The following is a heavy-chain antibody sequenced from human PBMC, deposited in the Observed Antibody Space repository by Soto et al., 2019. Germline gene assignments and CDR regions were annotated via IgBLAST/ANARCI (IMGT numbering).Heavy chain of an antibody. J-gene: IGHJ6*02. CDR2: NNHSGST. D-gene: IGHD3-3*01. CDR3: ARVSGANYDFWSGYSGFAYYGMDV. CDR1: GGSFSGHY. Sequence: QVQIQQWGAGLLKPSETLSLTCAVYGGSFSGHYWSWIRQPPGKGLEWIGENNHSGSTNYNPSLKSRVTISVDSFEKEFSLKLGSVTAADTAVYYCARVSGANYDFWSGYSGFAYYGMDVWGQGTTVTVSS. V-gene: IGHV4-34*01.